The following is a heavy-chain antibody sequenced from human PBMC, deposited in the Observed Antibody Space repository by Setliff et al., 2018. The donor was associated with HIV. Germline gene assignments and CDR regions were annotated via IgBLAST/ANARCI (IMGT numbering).Heavy chain of an antibody. D-gene: IGHD4-17*01. CDR3: AKDIYGGHFYYFDY. Sequence: SETLSLTCTVSGGSIIRGGYYWSWIRQHPGKGLEWIGYIYYSGSTSYNPALKSRVTISQDTSKNQLSLKLTSVTGADTALYYCAKDIYGGHFYYFDYWGQGTLVTVSS. CDR2: IYYSGST. CDR1: GGSIIRGGYY. V-gene: IGHV4-31*03. J-gene: IGHJ4*02.